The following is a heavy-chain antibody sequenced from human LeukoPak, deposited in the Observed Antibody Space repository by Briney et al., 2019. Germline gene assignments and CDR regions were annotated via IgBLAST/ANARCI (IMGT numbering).Heavy chain of an antibody. CDR1: GGSISSGSYY. J-gene: IGHJ4*02. V-gene: IGHV4-61*02. CDR2: IYTSGST. D-gene: IGHD1-26*01. Sequence: SETLSLTCTVSGGSISSGSYYWTWIRQPAGKGLEWIGRIYTSGSTNYNPSLKSRVTISVDTSKNQFSLKVSSVTAADTAVYYCAREYSGSYYASDYWGQGTLVTVSS. CDR3: AREYSGSYYASDY.